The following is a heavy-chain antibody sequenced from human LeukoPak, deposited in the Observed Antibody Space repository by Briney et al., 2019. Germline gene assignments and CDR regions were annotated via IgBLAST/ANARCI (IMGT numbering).Heavy chain of an antibody. CDR1: GFXFSSYD. Sequence: GRSLRLSCAASGFXFSSYDMHWVRQAPGKGLEWVAVISYNGNNKYCADSVKGRFTISRDNSKKTLYLQMNSLRAEDTAVYYCARDGYNEEDWYFDLWGRGILVTVSS. CDR2: ISYNGNNK. V-gene: IGHV3-30-3*01. D-gene: IGHD5-24*01. CDR3: ARDGYNEEDWYFDL. J-gene: IGHJ2*01.